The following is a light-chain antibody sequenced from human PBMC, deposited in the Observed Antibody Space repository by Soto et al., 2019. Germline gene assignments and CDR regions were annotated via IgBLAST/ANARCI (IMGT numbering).Light chain of an antibody. CDR3: QQYGSSHRT. CDR1: QSVSSSY. V-gene: IGKV3-20*01. Sequence: EIVLTHSPGTLSLSPGERATLSCRASQSVSSSYLAWYQQKPGQAPRLLIYGASSRATGIPDRFSGSGSGTDFTLTISRLEPEDFALYYCQQYGSSHRTFGQGTKVEIK. J-gene: IGKJ1*01. CDR2: GAS.